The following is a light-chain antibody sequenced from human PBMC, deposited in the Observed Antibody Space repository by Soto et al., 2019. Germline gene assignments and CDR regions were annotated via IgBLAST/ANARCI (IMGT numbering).Light chain of an antibody. V-gene: IGLV2-8*01. CDR1: SSDVGGFNY. Sequence: QSALTQPPSASGSPGQSVTISCTGTSSDVGGFNYVSWYQQHPGKAPKVIIYEVNKRPSGVPDRFFGSKSGSTASLTVSGLLAEDEAEYYCSSYAGINTYVFGGGTKVTVL. J-gene: IGLJ1*01. CDR3: SSYAGINTYV. CDR2: EVN.